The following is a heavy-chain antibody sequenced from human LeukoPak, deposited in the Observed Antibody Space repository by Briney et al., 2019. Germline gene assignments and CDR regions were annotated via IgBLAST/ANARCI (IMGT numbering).Heavy chain of an antibody. CDR1: GGSIHTYY. D-gene: IGHD2-21*02. CDR3: ARDCGGDSYLGAFDI. V-gene: IGHV4-59*13. CDR2: VYYSGTT. Sequence: SETLSLTCSVSGGSIHTYYWTWIRQPPGKGLEWIGNVYYSGTTYYNPSLKSRLTISVDTSKNQFSLKLNSVTAADTAVYFCARDCGGDSYLGAFDIWGQGTVVTASS. J-gene: IGHJ3*02.